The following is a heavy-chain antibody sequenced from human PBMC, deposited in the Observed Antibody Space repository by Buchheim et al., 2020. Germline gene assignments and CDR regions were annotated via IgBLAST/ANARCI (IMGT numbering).Heavy chain of an antibody. V-gene: IGHV4-34*01. J-gene: IGHJ4*02. CDR3: ARGDNFSVRSYLLDY. CDR1: GGSFSGYY. D-gene: IGHD5/OR15-5a*01. CDR2: INHSGST. Sequence: QVQLQQWGAGLLKPSETLSLTCAVYGGSFSGYYWSWIRQPPGKGLEWIGEINHSGSTNYNPSLKSRVTISVDTSKNQFPLKLSSVTAADTAVYYCARGDNFSVRSYLLDYWGQGTL.